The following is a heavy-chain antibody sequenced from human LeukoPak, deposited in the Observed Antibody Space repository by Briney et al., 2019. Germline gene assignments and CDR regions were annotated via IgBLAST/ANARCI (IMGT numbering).Heavy chain of an antibody. CDR2: IYYSGST. V-gene: IGHV4-31*03. CDR1: GGSISSGGYY. J-gene: IGHJ4*02. D-gene: IGHD5-24*01. CDR3: AAWTERWLQPNFDY. Sequence: SQTLSLTCTVSGGSISSGGYYWSWLRQHPGKGLEWIGYIYYSGSTYYNPSLKSRVTISVDTSKNQFSLKLSSVTAADTAVYYCAAWTERWLQPNFDYWGQGTLVTVSS.